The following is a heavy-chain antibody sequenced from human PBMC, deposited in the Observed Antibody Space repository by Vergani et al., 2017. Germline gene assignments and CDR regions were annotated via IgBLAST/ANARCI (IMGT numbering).Heavy chain of an antibody. CDR1: GGSISSGSYY. V-gene: IGHV4-61*10. CDR3: ARGRGNWNDDAFDI. Sequence: QVQLQESGPGLVKPSQTLSLTCTVSGGSISSGSYYWSWIRQPAGKGLEWIGEINHSGSTNYNPSLKNRVTISVDTSKNQFSLKLTSVTAADTAVYYCARGRGNWNDDAFDIWGQGTMVTVSS. J-gene: IGHJ3*02. D-gene: IGHD1-20*01. CDR2: INHSGST.